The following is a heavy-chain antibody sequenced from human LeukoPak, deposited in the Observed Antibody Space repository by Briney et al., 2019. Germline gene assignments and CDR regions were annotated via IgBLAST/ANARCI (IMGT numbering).Heavy chain of an antibody. CDR1: GFTFSSYC. J-gene: IGHJ4*02. V-gene: IGHV3-33*01. D-gene: IGHD3-16*01. CDR2: ICYDGSNK. CDR3: ARDRAWDYFDY. Sequence: WESLRLSCAASGFTFSSYCMHWVRQAPGKGLEWMAVICYDGSNKYYAVSVKGRFTISRDNSKNTLYLQMNSLRAEDTAVYYCARDRAWDYFDYWGQGTLVTVSS.